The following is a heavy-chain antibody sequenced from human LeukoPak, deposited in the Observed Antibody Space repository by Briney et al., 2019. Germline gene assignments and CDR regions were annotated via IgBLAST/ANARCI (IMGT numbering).Heavy chain of an antibody. D-gene: IGHD6-13*01. CDR1: GGSISSSSYY. Sequence: SETLSLTCTVSGGSISSSSYYWGWIRQPPGKGLEWIGSIYYSGSTYYNPSLESRVTTSVDTSRNQFSLRLHSVTAADTAVYYCARHGIGDSSRDYFDYWGQGTLVTVSP. V-gene: IGHV4-39*01. CDR2: IYYSGST. J-gene: IGHJ4*02. CDR3: ARHGIGDSSRDYFDY.